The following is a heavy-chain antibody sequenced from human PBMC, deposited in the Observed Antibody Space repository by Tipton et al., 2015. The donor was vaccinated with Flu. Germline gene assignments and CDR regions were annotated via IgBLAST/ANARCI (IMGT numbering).Heavy chain of an antibody. V-gene: IGHV4-59*01. CDR3: ARDNLLQSGGTRPYYYYAMDV. D-gene: IGHD1-26*01. Sequence: PGLVKPSETLSLTCTVSGGSISSYYWSWIRQPPGKGLEWIGTIYYTGSTDYNPSLKSRVTMSVDTSKNQFSLKLSSVTAADTAVYYCARDNLLQSGGTRPYYYYAMDVWGQGATVTVSS. J-gene: IGHJ6*02. CDR1: GGSISSYY. CDR2: IYYTGST.